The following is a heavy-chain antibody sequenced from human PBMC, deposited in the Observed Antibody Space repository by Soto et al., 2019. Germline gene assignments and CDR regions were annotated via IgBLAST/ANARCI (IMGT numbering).Heavy chain of an antibody. D-gene: IGHD1-26*01. CDR1: GFTFSSYA. CDR2: ISYDGSNK. CDR3: ARDSHSVGATDLMGGGGDY. J-gene: IGHJ4*02. Sequence: QVQLVESGGGVVQPGRSLRLSCAASGFTFSSYAMHWVRQAPGKGLEWVAVISYDGSNKYYADSVKGRFTISRDNSKNXLXXQMNSLRAEDTAVYYCARDSHSVGATDLMGGGGDYWGQGTLVTVSS. V-gene: IGHV3-30-3*01.